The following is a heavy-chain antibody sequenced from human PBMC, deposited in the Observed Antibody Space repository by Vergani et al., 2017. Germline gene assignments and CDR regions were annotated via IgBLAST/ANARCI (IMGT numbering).Heavy chain of an antibody. CDR1: GFTFSSYS. D-gene: IGHD3-22*01. V-gene: IGHV3-48*02. J-gene: IGHJ4*02. Sequence: EVQLVESGGGLVQPGGSLRLSCAASGFTFSSYSMNWVRQAPGKGLEWVSYISSSSTIYYADSVKGRFTISRDNAKNSLYLQMNSLRDEETGVYYCARSPVYYASSGSQYYFDYWGQGTLVTVSS. CDR2: ISSSSTI. CDR3: ARSPVYYASSGSQYYFDY.